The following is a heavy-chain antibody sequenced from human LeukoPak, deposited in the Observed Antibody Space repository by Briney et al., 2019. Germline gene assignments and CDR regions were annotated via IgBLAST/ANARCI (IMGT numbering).Heavy chain of an antibody. Sequence: GGSLRLSCAASGFTVSSNYMSWVRQAPGKGLEWVSVIYSGCSTYYADSVKGRFTISRDNSKSTLYLQMNSLRAEDTAVYYCARGGSSYGGFDYWGQGTLVTVSS. CDR3: ARGGSSYGGFDY. CDR2: IYSGCST. J-gene: IGHJ4*02. D-gene: IGHD5-18*01. V-gene: IGHV3-53*01. CDR1: GFTVSSNY.